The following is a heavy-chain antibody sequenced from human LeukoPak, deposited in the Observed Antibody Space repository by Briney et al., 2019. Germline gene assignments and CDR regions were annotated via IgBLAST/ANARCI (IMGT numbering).Heavy chain of an antibody. D-gene: IGHD2-2*01. CDR2: IYHSGST. Sequence: SETLSLTCTVSGGSISSSSYYWGWIRQPPGKGLEWIGEIYHSGSTKYNPSLKSRVTISVDKSNNQFSLMLSSVTAADTAVYYCVRVVPAFDYWGQGTLVTVSS. V-gene: IGHV4-39*07. J-gene: IGHJ4*02. CDR1: GGSISSSSYY. CDR3: VRVVPAFDY.